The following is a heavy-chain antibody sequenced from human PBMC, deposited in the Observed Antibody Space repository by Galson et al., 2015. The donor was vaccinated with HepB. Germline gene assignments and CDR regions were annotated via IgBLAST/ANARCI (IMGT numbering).Heavy chain of an antibody. V-gene: IGHV3-48*02. CDR3: GRVGEASKTTDY. CDR2: ISGSGTPI. Sequence: SLRLSCAASGFTFSTHAMNWVRRAPGKWLEWISYISGSGTPIYQADSVKGRFTISRDNAKKSLYLQMNSLRDEDTAVYFCGRVGEASKTTDYWGQGALVTVSS. D-gene: IGHD1/OR15-1a*01. J-gene: IGHJ4*02. CDR1: GFTFSTHA.